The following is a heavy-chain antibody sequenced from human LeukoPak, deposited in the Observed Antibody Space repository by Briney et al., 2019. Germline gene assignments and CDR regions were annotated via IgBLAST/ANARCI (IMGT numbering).Heavy chain of an antibody. J-gene: IGHJ4*02. Sequence: SETLSLTCAVYGGSFSGYYWSWIRQPPGKGLEWIGEINHSGSTNYNPSLKSRVTISVDTSKNQFSLKLSSVTAADTGVYYCAMKASMVRALVDYWGQGTLVTVSS. CDR1: GGSFSGYY. CDR2: INHSGST. V-gene: IGHV4-34*01. D-gene: IGHD3-10*01. CDR3: AMKASMVRALVDY.